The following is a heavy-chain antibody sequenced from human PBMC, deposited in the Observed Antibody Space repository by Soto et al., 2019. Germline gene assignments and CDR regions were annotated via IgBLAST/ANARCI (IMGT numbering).Heavy chain of an antibody. CDR1: GFTFSTYV. J-gene: IGHJ5*01. D-gene: IGHD6-19*01. CDR2: ISSDGTND. Sequence: QVQLVESGGGVVQPGRSLRLSCAASGFTFSTYVMHWVRQAPGKGLEWVAVISSDGTNDNYADSVKGRFTISRDQSKYTLDLQMNSLRTEDTALYYCVKQNAGWYFDFWGQGTLVTVTS. V-gene: IGHV3-30*18. CDR3: VKQNAGWYFDF.